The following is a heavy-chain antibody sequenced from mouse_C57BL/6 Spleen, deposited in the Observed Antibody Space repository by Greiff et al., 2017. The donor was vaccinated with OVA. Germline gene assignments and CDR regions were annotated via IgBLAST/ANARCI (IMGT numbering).Heavy chain of an antibody. Sequence: VKLVETGGGFVRPGTSLKLSCVTSGFTFSNYRMHWLRQPPGQRLEWIAVITVKSDNYGANYAESVKGRFAISRDDSKSSVYLEMNRLREEDTATDICSRDAGYYFDYWGQGTTLTVSS. V-gene: IGHV13-2*01. J-gene: IGHJ2*01. CDR3: SRDAGYYFDY. CDR1: GFTFSNYR. CDR2: ITVKSDNYGA.